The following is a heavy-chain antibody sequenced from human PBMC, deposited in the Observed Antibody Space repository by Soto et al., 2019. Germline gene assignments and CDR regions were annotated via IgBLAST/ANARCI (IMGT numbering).Heavy chain of an antibody. Sequence: GASVKVSCKASGGTFSSYAISWVRQAPGQGLEWMGGIIPIFGTANYAQKFQGRVTITADESTSTAYMELSSLRSEDTAVYYCARGRIVDTAMVDYFDYWAQGTLVPVSS. CDR2: IIPIFGTA. CDR3: ARGRIVDTAMVDYFDY. D-gene: IGHD5-18*01. CDR1: GGTFSSYA. V-gene: IGHV1-69*13. J-gene: IGHJ4*02.